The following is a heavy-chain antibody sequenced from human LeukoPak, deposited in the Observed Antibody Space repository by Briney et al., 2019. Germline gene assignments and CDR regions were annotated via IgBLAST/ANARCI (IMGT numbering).Heavy chain of an antibody. CDR1: GYSFIGYY. J-gene: IGHJ4*02. D-gene: IGHD2-2*01. V-gene: IGHV1-2*02. Sequence: ASVKVSCTASGYSFIGYYMHWGRQAPGQGLEWMGWISPNSGDTNYAQKFQGRVTMTRDTSISSAYMELSGLSTHATASYCCATGRYCSRAACPLDQWGQGTLVTVSS. CDR2: ISPNSGDT. CDR3: ATGRYCSRAACPLDQ.